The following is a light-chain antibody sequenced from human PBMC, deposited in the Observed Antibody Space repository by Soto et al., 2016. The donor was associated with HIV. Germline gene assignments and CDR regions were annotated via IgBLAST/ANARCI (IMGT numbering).Light chain of an antibody. CDR2: TAS. J-gene: IGKJ3*01. V-gene: IGKV1-9*01. CDR3: QQLNTYLPFT. Sequence: DIQLTQSPSFLSASVGDRVTITCRASQGISSYLAWYQQKPGKAPKLLIYTASTLQSGVPSRFSGSGSGTEFTLTISSLQPEDSATYYCQQLNTYLPFTFGPGTKVGYQT. CDR1: QGISSY.